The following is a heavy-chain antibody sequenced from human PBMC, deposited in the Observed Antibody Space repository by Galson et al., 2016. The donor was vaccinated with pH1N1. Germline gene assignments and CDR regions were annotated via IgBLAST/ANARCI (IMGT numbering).Heavy chain of an antibody. D-gene: IGHD3-16*01. Sequence: SLRLSCAASGFMFSNYAMSWVRQAPGKGLEWISGFGGSTALYADSVKDRFTISRDNLQNTFYLQMNSLTPEDAAIYYCTRDTWGWLFDSWGQGTLVTVSS. CDR3: TRDTWGWLFDS. CDR1: GFMFSNYA. V-gene: IGHV3-23*01. J-gene: IGHJ4*02. CDR2: FGGSTA.